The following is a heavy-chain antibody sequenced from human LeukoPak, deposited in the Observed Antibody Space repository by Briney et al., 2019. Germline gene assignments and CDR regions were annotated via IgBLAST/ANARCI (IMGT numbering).Heavy chain of an antibody. J-gene: IGHJ4*02. Sequence: PSETLSLTCAVYGGSFSGYYWSWIRQPPGKGLEWIGEINHSGSTNYNPSLKSRVTISVDTSKNQFSLKLSSVTAADTAVYYCAREKFRYADYWGQGTLVTVSS. CDR3: AREKFRYADY. CDR1: GGSFSGYY. V-gene: IGHV4-34*01. D-gene: IGHD1-1*01. CDR2: INHSGST.